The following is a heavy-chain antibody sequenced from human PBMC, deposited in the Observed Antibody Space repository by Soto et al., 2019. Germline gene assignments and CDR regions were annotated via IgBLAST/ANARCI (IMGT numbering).Heavy chain of an antibody. CDR2: IWYDGSNK. V-gene: IGHV3-33*01. Sequence: QVQLVESGGGVVQPGRSLRLSCAASGFTFSSYGMHWVRQAPGKGLEWVAVIWYDGSNKYYADSVKGRFTISRDNSKNXXYLQMNSLRAEDTAVYYCAREGYETPFPKRLRFQHWGQGTLVTVSS. CDR1: GFTFSSYG. D-gene: IGHD2-2*01. CDR3: AREGYETPFPKRLRFQH. J-gene: IGHJ1*01.